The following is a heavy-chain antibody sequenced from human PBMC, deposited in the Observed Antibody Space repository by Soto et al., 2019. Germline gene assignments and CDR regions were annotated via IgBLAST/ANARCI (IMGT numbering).Heavy chain of an antibody. D-gene: IGHD3-10*01. J-gene: IGHJ3*02. Sequence: GGSLRLSCAASGFTFSSYAMHWVRQAPGKGLEWVAVISYDGSNKYYADSVKGRFTISRDNSKNTLYLQMNSLRAEDTAVYYCARDLGHYYGSGSEFDIWGQGTMVTVSS. V-gene: IGHV3-30-3*01. CDR3: ARDLGHYYGSGSEFDI. CDR2: ISYDGSNK. CDR1: GFTFSSYA.